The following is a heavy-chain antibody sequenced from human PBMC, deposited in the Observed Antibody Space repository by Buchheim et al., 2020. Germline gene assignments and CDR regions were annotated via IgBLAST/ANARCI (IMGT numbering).Heavy chain of an antibody. J-gene: IGHJ5*02. CDR3: ATQLPMRELYP. D-gene: IGHD3-16*01. CDR1: RFSFSTYS. Sequence: EVQLVESGGNLVQPGGSLRLSCAASRFSFSTYSMHWVRQAPGKGLVWVSFISTDRRSIHYADSVKGRFTISRDNAKNSLYLQMNRLRVEDTAVYYCATQLPMRELYPWGQGTL. CDR2: ISTDRRSI. V-gene: IGHV3-48*01.